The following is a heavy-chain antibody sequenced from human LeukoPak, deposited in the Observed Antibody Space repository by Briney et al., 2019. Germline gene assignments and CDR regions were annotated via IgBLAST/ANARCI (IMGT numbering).Heavy chain of an antibody. Sequence: GASVKVSCKASGYTFTSYDINWVRQATGQGFEWMGWMNPNSGNTDYAQKSQGRVTMTRNTSISTAYMALSSLRSEDTAVYYCARVHITMVRGLVKWESYYHGMDVWGQGTTVTVSS. CDR2: MNPNSGNT. D-gene: IGHD3-10*01. J-gene: IGHJ6*02. V-gene: IGHV1-8*01. CDR3: ARVHITMVRGLVKWESYYHGMDV. CDR1: GYTFTSYD.